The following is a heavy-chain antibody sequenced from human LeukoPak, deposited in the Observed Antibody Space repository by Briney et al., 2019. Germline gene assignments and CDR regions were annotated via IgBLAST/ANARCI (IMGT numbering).Heavy chain of an antibody. CDR1: GFTFDDSA. V-gene: IGHV3-9*03. D-gene: IGHD4-17*01. Sequence: QPGRSLRLSCVASGFTFDDSAMHWVRQAPGKGLEWVSSITWNSGSIGYADSVKGRFTISRDNAKNSLYLQMNSLRPEDMALYYCAKAAYGDYVGFDYWGQGTLVTVSS. CDR3: AKAAYGDYVGFDY. J-gene: IGHJ4*02. CDR2: ITWNSGSI.